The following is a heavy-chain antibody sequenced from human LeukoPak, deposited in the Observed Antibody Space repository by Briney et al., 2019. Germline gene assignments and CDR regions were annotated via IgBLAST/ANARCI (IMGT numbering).Heavy chain of an antibody. CDR1: GFTFSSYW. CDR2: INSDGSST. CDR3: ARATGRTTFDY. Sequence: GGSLRLSCAASGFTFSSYWMHWVRQAPGKGPVWVSRINSDGSSTSYADSVKGRFTISRDNAKNTLYLQMNSLRAEDTAVYYCARATGRTTFDYWGQGTLVTVSS. V-gene: IGHV3-74*01. J-gene: IGHJ4*02. D-gene: IGHD1-14*01.